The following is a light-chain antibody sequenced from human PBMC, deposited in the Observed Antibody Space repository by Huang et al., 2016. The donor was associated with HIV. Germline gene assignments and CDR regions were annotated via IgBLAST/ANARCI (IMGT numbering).Light chain of an antibody. J-gene: IGKJ3*01. CDR2: AAS. CDR1: QDINSH. CDR3: LQRYNYPGT. Sequence: IQLTQSPSSLSASVGDRVTITCRASQDINSHLAWYQQKPGKAPRLLIYAASTLERGVPSRFSGSGSGADFTLTINSLQPEDFAAYYCLQRYNYPGTFGPGTNVDV. V-gene: IGKV1-9*01.